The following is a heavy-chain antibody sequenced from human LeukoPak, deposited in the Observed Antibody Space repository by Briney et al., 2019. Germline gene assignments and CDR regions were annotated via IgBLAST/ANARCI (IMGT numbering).Heavy chain of an antibody. Sequence: GGSLRLSCAASGFSFSTNGMNWVRQAPGKGLEWVSYISSRSDSIYYADSVKGRFTTSRDNGKNSLYLQMNSLRDEDTAVYYCAREGVGLGREYTYGTRYYVDHWGQGTLVTVSS. CDR3: AREGVGLGREYTYGTRYYVDH. CDR1: GFSFSTNG. CDR2: ISSRSDSI. D-gene: IGHD5-18*01. V-gene: IGHV3-48*02. J-gene: IGHJ4*02.